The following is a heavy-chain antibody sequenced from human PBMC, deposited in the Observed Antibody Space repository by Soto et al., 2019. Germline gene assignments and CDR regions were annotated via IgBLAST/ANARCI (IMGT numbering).Heavy chain of an antibody. CDR2: IWYDGSNK. D-gene: IGHD4-17*01. CDR1: GFTFSSYG. J-gene: IGHJ6*02. V-gene: IGHV3-33*01. Sequence: GGSLRLSCAASGFTFSSYGMHWVRQAPGKGLEWVAVIWYDGSNKYCADSVKGRFTISRDNSKNTLYLQMNSLRAEDTAVYYCARAGYGDYGDYYYGMDVWGQGTTVTVSS. CDR3: ARAGYGDYGDYYYGMDV.